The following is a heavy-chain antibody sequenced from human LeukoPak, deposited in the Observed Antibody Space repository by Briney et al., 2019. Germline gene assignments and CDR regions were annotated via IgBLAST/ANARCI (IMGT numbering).Heavy chain of an antibody. CDR1: GYTFTSYY. D-gene: IGHD3-10*01. Sequence: ASVKVSCKASGYTFTSYYMHWVRQAPGQGLEWMGIINPSGGSTSYAQKFQGRVTMTRDASTSTVYMELSSLRSEDTAVYYCARDLGDYGSGSYHYYYGMDVWGQGTTVTVSS. V-gene: IGHV1-46*01. CDR2: INPSGGST. CDR3: ARDLGDYGSGSYHYYYGMDV. J-gene: IGHJ6*02.